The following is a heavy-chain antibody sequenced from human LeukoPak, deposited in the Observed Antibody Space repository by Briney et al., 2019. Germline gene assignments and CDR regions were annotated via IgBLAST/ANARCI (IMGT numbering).Heavy chain of an antibody. J-gene: IGHJ4*02. D-gene: IGHD3-10*01. CDR2: TYYRSKWYN. V-gene: IGHV6-1*01. CDR1: GDSVSSNSAA. Sequence: SQTLSLTCAISGDSVSSNSAAWNWIRQSPSRGLEWLGRTYYRSKWYNDYAVSVKSRITINPDTSKNQFSLQLSSVTAADTAVYYCARRQNYYGSGSALDYWGQGTPVTVSS. CDR3: ARRQNYYGSGSALDY.